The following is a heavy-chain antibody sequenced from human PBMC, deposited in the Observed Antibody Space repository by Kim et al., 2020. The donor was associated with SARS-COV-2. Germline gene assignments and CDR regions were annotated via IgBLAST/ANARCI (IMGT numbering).Heavy chain of an antibody. Sequence: SVKVSCKASGGTFSSYAISWVRQAPGQGLEWMGRIIPILGIANYAQKFQGRVTITADKSTSTAYMELSSLRSEDTAVYYCARETRYCSGGSCYCDYWGQGTLVTVSS. J-gene: IGHJ4*02. CDR2: IIPILGIA. D-gene: IGHD2-15*01. CDR3: ARETRYCSGGSCYCDY. CDR1: GGTFSSYA. V-gene: IGHV1-69*04.